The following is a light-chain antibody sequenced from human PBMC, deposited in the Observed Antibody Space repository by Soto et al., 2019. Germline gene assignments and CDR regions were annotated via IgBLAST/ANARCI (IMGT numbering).Light chain of an antibody. CDR1: SSDIGGYNY. Sequence: QSVLTQPASVSGSPGQTITISCTGTSSDIGGYNYVSWYQQHTGKAPKLMIYDVSNRPSGVSNRFSGSKSGNTASLTISGLQAEDEAHYYFSSYISTNTPDVLLGGGTKLTVL. CDR2: DVS. V-gene: IGLV2-14*03. CDR3: SSYISTNTPDVL. J-gene: IGLJ2*01.